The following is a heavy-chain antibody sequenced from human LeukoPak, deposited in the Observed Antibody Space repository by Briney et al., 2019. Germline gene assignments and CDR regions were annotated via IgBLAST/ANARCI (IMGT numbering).Heavy chain of an antibody. J-gene: IGHJ4*02. CDR3: ARRPSVAGTSTFGY. V-gene: IGHV4-39*07. D-gene: IGHD6-19*01. Sequence: SETLSLTCTVSGGSIGSGSYYWSWIRQPPGKGLEWIGEINHSGSTNYNPSLKSRVTISVDTSKNQFSLKLGSVTAADTAVYYCARRPSVAGTSTFGYWGQGTLVTVSS. CDR2: INHSGST. CDR1: GGSIGSGSYY.